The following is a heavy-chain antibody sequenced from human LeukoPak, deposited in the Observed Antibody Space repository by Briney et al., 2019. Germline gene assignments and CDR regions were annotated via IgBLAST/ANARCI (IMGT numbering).Heavy chain of an antibody. Sequence: PGRSLRLSCAASGFTFVDYAMHWVRQAPGKGLEWVSTIRGSGGNTYYADSVKGRFTISRDNSKNTLYLQMNSLRVEDTAVYYCAKMNGELLFDYWGQGTLVTVSS. CDR2: IRGSGGNT. D-gene: IGHD3-10*01. V-gene: IGHV3-23*01. CDR3: AKMNGELLFDY. CDR1: GFTFVDYA. J-gene: IGHJ4*02.